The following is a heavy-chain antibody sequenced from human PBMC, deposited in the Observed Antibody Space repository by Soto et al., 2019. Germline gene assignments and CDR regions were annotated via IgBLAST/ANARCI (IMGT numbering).Heavy chain of an antibody. CDR3: ARDRVPAGLGWYDP. CDR2: ISSSSSYI. Sequence: GGSLRLSCAASGFTFSNYNMDWIRQAPGKGLEWVSFISSSSSYIYYADSVKGRFTISRDNAKNSLYLQMNSLRAEDTAVYYCARDRVPAGLGWYDPCGQLPPVTFST. CDR1: GFTFSNYN. D-gene: IGHD2-2*01. J-gene: IGHJ5*02. V-gene: IGHV3-21*01.